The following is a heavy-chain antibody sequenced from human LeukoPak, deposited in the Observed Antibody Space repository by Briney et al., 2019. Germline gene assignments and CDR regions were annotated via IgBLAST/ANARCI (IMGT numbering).Heavy chain of an antibody. Sequence: ASVTVSFTSSGYTFSIYGISWVRQAPGQGLELMGWISAYKGNTNYRQKLQGRVTMTTDTSTSTAYMDLRSLRSDDTAIYYCARDSPDGSGTYYNDSPDYWGQGTLVTVSS. J-gene: IGHJ4*02. V-gene: IGHV1-18*01. D-gene: IGHD3-10*01. CDR3: ARDSPDGSGTYYNDSPDY. CDR2: ISAYKGNT. CDR1: GYTFSIYG.